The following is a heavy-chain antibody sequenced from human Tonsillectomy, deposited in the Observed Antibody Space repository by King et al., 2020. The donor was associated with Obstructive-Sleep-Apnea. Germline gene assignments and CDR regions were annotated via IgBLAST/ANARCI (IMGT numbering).Heavy chain of an antibody. CDR2: ISASGDST. J-gene: IGHJ5*02. V-gene: IGHV3-23*04. CDR3: AKNPYERGSGSYYRVNWFDP. CDR1: GFTFNNFA. D-gene: IGHD3-10*01. Sequence: QLVESGGGLVQPGGSLRLSCAASGFTFNNFALSWVRQAPGNGPEWVSSISASGDSTYYADSVKGRFAIFRDNSKKTLSLQMSGLRAEDTAIYFCAKNPYERGSGSYYRVNWFDPWGQGTLVTVSS.